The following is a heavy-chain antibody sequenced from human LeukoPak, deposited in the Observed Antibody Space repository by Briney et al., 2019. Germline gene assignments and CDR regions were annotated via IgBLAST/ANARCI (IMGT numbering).Heavy chain of an antibody. Sequence: GGSLRLSCAASGFTVSSNYMSWVRQAPGKGLEWVSVIYSGGTTYYADSVKGRFTISRDNSKNTLYLQMNSLRAEDTAVYYCARSGPVSRYFDWPYYYYGMDVWGQGTTVTVSS. CDR2: IYSGGTT. D-gene: IGHD3-9*01. J-gene: IGHJ6*02. V-gene: IGHV3-66*01. CDR3: ARSGPVSRYFDWPYYYYGMDV. CDR1: GFTVSSNY.